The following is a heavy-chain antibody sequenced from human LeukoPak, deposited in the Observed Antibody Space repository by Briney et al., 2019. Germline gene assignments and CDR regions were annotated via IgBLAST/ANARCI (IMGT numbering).Heavy chain of an antibody. V-gene: IGHV3-53*01. CDR3: ARGWGSFEN. CDR1: EFTVTSDY. CDR2: LYSGGST. J-gene: IGHJ4*02. Sequence: TGGSLRLSCAASEFTVTSDYLSWVRQAPGKGLEWVSVLYSGGSTYYADSVKGRFTISRDNSKNTLYLQMISLRAEDTAVYYCARGWGSFENWGQGTLVTVSS. D-gene: IGHD3-16*01.